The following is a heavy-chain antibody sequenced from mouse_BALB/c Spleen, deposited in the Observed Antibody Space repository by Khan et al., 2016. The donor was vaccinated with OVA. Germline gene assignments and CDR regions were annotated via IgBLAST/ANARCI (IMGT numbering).Heavy chain of an antibody. CDR3: AIAGYGSFAY. CDR2: IYPGNVNT. Sequence: QVQLQQSGPELVKPGASVRISCKASGYTFTSYFIHWVKQRPGQGLEWIGWIYPGNVNTEYNERFTGKATLTADKSSSTTYMQLSSLTSEDSVVYFCAIAGYGSFAYWGQGTLVTVS. CDR1: GYTFTSYF. V-gene: IGHV1S56*01. J-gene: IGHJ3*01. D-gene: IGHD2-10*02.